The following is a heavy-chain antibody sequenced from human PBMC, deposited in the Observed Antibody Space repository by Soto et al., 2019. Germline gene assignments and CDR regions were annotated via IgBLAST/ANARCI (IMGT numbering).Heavy chain of an antibody. CDR2: ISYDGSNK. CDR1: GFTFSSYG. D-gene: IGHD2-8*01. J-gene: IGHJ4*02. V-gene: IGHV3-30*18. Sequence: QVQLVESGGGVVQPGRSLRLSCAASGFTFSSYGMHWVRQAPGKGLEWVAVISYDGSNKYYADSVKGRFTISRDNSKNTLYLQMNSLRAEDTAVYYCAKDLYDWGQGTLVTVSS. CDR3: AKDLYD.